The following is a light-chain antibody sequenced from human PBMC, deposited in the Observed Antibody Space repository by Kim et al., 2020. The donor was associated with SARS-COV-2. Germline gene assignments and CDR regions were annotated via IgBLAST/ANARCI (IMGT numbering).Light chain of an antibody. J-gene: IGLJ3*02. CDR1: NIGGKS. Sequence: SYELTQPPSVSVAPGKTGRITCGGNNIGGKSLQWYQQKPGQAPIVVINNDSDRPSGIPERFSGSNSGNTVTLPISRVEGGDEADHYRQVWGGRSDLQVFG. CDR2: NDS. CDR3: QVWGGRSDLQV. V-gene: IGLV3-21*01.